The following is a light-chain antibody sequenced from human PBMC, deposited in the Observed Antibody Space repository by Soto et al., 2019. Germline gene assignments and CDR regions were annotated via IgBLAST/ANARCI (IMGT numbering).Light chain of an antibody. J-gene: IGKJ1*01. CDR1: QSIGTY. CDR3: QQSHSTPLT. V-gene: IGKV1-39*01. Sequence: IQMTQSPSSLSASVGDRVTVTCRSSQSIGTYLNWYQVKPGKAPKLLIYSASSLHSGVPSRFSGSGSGTDFTLTIVSLQPEDFATYYFQQSHSTPLTFGQGTKVAIK. CDR2: SAS.